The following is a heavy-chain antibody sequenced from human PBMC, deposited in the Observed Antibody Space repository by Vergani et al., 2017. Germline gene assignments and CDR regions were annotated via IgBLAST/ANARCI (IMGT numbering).Heavy chain of an antibody. CDR3: AKDTRHAFDI. CDR1: GFTFDDYA. Sequence: EVQLVESGGGLVKPGRSLRLSCTASGFTFDDYAMHWVRQAPGKGLEWVSGISWNSGSIGYADSVKGRFTISRDNAKNSLYLQMNSLSAEDTALYYCAKDTRHAFDIWGQGTMVTVSS. CDR2: ISWNSGSI. V-gene: IGHV3-9*01. J-gene: IGHJ3*02.